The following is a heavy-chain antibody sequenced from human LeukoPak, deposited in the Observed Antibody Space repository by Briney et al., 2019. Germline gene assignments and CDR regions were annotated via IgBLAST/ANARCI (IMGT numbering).Heavy chain of an antibody. CDR3: ARDAYGGSYSRVFDY. Sequence: SETLCLTCTVSGGSISSHYWSWIRQPPGKGLEWIGYIYYSGSTNYNPSLKSRVTISVDTSKNQFSLKLSSVTAADTAVYYCARDAYGGSYSRVFDYWGQGTLVTVSS. V-gene: IGHV4-59*11. CDR2: IYYSGST. CDR1: GGSISSHY. J-gene: IGHJ4*02. D-gene: IGHD1-26*01.